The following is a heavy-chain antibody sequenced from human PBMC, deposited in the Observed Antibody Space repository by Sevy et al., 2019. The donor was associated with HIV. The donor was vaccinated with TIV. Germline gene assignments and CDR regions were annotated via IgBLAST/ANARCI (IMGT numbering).Heavy chain of an antibody. D-gene: IGHD3-10*01. CDR3: VRGPREYYFDS. V-gene: IGHV3-48*02. Sequence: GGSLRLSCEASVFTFSIYSMNWVRQAPGKGREWVSYISSRNRAIYYAESVRGRFTISRDNAKNSLYLQMNSLRDDDTAIYFCVRGPREYYFDSWGPGILVTVSS. J-gene: IGHJ4*02. CDR1: VFTFSIYS. CDR2: ISSRNRAI.